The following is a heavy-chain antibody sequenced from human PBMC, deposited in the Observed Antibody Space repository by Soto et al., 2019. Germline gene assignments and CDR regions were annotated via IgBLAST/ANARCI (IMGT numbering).Heavy chain of an antibody. D-gene: IGHD4-17*01. CDR1: GASISSGGYY. CDR3: ARGEFRTTFRH. V-gene: IGHV4-31*03. J-gene: IGHJ4*02. CDR2: IFDSGTT. Sequence: QVQLQESGPGLVKPSETLSLTCTVSGASISSGGYYWSWIRQHPGKALEWIGYIFDSGTTYYNPHNPSLMSRLTISGDASKNQVSLKLSSVTAADTAVYYCARGEFRTTFRHWGQGALVTVSS.